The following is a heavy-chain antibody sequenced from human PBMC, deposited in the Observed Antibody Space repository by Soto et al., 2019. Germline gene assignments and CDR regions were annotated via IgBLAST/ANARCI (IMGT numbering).Heavy chain of an antibody. CDR2: ISLYSDGT. Sequence: XSVKVCFKTSGYTFSNYGITWVRQAPGQPLEWLGWISLYSDGTNYAQKFQGRVSMTTDTSTTTAYMELRSLRSDDTAVYYCARVVPGAEAWFGPWGQGTLVTVSS. CDR3: ARVVPGAEAWFGP. D-gene: IGHD2-2*01. J-gene: IGHJ5*02. CDR1: GYTFSNYG. V-gene: IGHV1-18*01.